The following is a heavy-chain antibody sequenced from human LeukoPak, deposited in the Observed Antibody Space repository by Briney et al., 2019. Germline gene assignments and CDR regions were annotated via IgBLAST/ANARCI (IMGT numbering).Heavy chain of an antibody. CDR2: IYYSGST. CDR3: AREVEGIQLFDY. V-gene: IGHV4-59*01. Sequence: PSETLSLTCTVSGGSISSYYWSWIRQPPGKGLEWIGTIYYSGSTKNNPSLKSRVTISVDTSKNQFSLKLRSVTAADTTVYYCAREVEGIQLFDYWGQGTLVTVSS. CDR1: GGSISSYY. D-gene: IGHD5-18*01. J-gene: IGHJ4*02.